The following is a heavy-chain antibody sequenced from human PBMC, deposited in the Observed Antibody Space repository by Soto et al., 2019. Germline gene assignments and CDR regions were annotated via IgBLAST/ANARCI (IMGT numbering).Heavy chain of an antibody. J-gene: IGHJ4*02. CDR3: ALSSSPDY. Sequence: PGESLKISCKGSGYSFPSYWIAWMRQMPGKGLEWMGVIDPGDSDTRYSPSFQGQVTISADKSVSTAYLQWSSLKASDTAMYYCALSSSPDYWGQGALVTVSS. V-gene: IGHV5-51*01. CDR1: GYSFPSYW. CDR2: IDPGDSDT. D-gene: IGHD2-15*01.